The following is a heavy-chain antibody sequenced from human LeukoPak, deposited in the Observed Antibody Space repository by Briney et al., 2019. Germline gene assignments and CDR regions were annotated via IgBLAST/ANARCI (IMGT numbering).Heavy chain of an antibody. CDR3: ARALFMRRIQLWFGFGMDV. Sequence: GRSLRLSCAASGFTFDDYAMHWVRQAPGKGLEWVSGISWNSGRINYADSVKGRFTISRDNAKNSLYLQMNSLRAEDTAVYYCARALFMRRIQLWFGFGMDVWGQGTTVTVSS. J-gene: IGHJ6*02. D-gene: IGHD5-18*01. CDR1: GFTFDDYA. V-gene: IGHV3-9*01. CDR2: ISWNSGRI.